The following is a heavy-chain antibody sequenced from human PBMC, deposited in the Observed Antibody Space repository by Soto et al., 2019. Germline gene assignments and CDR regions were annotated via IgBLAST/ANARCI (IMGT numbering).Heavy chain of an antibody. J-gene: IGHJ6*02. V-gene: IGHV1-69*13. D-gene: IGHD3-10*01. CDR2: IIPIFGTA. CDR1: GGTFSSYA. CDR3: ARVPVFYGSGSYSYYYYYYGMDV. Sequence: EASVKVSCKASGGTFSSYAISWVRQAPGQGLEWMGGIIPIFGTANYAQKFQGRVTITADESTSTAYMELSSLRSEDTAVYYCARVPVFYGSGSYSYYYYYYGMDVWGQGTTVTVSS.